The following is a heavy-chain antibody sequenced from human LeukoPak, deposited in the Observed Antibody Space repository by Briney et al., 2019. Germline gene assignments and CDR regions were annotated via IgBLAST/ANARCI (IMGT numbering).Heavy chain of an antibody. CDR1: GFTFSSYW. J-gene: IGHJ5*02. CDR2: IKQDGRAK. Sequence: SGGSLRLSCAASGFTFSSYWMTWVRQAPGRGLEWVANIKQDGRAKHYVDSVKGRFSISRDNAKKSMYLQMNSLRAEDTAVYYCVRDRGYYDSSGYFLGDRWGQGTLVTVSS. V-gene: IGHV3-7*01. D-gene: IGHD3-22*01. CDR3: VRDRGYYDSSGYFLGDR.